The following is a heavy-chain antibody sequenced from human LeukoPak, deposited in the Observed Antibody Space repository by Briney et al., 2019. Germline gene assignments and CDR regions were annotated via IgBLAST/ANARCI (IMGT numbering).Heavy chain of an antibody. CDR3: AKDGSSGWYMWYYYMDV. Sequence: GGSLRLSCAASGFTFSSYAMSWVRQAPGKGLEWVSAISGSGGSTYYADSVKGRFTISRDNSKNTLYLQMNSLRAEDTAVYYCAKDGSSGWYMWYYYMDVWGKGTTVTVSS. CDR1: GFTFSSYA. CDR2: ISGSGGST. V-gene: IGHV3-23*01. D-gene: IGHD6-19*01. J-gene: IGHJ6*03.